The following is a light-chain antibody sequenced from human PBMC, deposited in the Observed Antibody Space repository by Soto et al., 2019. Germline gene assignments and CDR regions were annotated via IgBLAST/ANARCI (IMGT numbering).Light chain of an antibody. CDR3: QQYGSSPPYT. CDR1: QSVSSSY. J-gene: IGKJ2*01. CDR2: GAS. Sequence: EIVLTQSPGTLSLSPGERATLSCRASQSVSSSYLAWYQQKPGQAPRLLIYGASSMATGIPDRFSGSGSGTDFTLTNSRLEDEDFAVYYCQQYGSSPPYTFGQGNKREIK. V-gene: IGKV3-20*01.